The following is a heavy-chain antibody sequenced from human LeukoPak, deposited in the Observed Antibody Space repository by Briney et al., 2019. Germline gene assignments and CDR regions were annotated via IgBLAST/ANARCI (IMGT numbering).Heavy chain of an antibody. J-gene: IGHJ4*02. D-gene: IGHD5-12*01. CDR2: INHSGST. V-gene: IGHV4-34*01. CDR3: ARGVATKGNY. CDR1: GGSFSGYY. Sequence: SETLSLTCAVYGGSFSGYYWSWIRQPPGKGLEWIGEINHSGSTNYNPSLKSRVTISVDTSKNQFSLKLSSVTAADTAVYYCARGVATKGNYWGQGTLVTVSS.